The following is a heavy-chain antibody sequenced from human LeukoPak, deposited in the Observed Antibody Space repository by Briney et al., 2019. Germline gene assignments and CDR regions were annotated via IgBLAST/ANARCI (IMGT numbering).Heavy chain of an antibody. CDR2: INQDGSEK. CDR3: ARVQGSSGPGIFEY. Sequence: GGSLRLSCAASGFTFRNYWMSWVRQALGKGLEWVANINQDGSEKYYGDSVKGRFTISRDNARSSLYLQMNSLRVEDTAVYYCARVQGSSGPGIFEYWGQGTLVPVSS. V-gene: IGHV3-7*01. J-gene: IGHJ4*02. D-gene: IGHD6-19*01. CDR1: GFTFRNYW.